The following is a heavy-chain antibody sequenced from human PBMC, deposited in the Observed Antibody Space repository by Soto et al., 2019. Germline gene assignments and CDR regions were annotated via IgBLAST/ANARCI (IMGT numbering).Heavy chain of an antibody. CDR3: ARATYYYDSSGYSDRVLDY. Sequence: SETLSLTCTVSGGSISSGGYYWSWIRQHPGKGLEWIGYIYYSGNTYYNPSLKSRVTISEDTPKNQFSLKLSSVTAADTAVYYCARATYYYDSSGYSDRVLDYWGQGTLVTV. V-gene: IGHV4-31*03. J-gene: IGHJ4*02. CDR1: GGSISSGGYY. CDR2: IYYSGNT. D-gene: IGHD3-22*01.